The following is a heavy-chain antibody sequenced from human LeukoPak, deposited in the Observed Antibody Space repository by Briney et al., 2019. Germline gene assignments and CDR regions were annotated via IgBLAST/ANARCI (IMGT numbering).Heavy chain of an antibody. CDR2: IYYSGST. V-gene: IGHV4-30-4*01. J-gene: IGHJ5*02. CDR3: AREYGDDNWFDP. CDR1: GGSISSGDYY. D-gene: IGHD2-21*02. Sequence: PSETLSLTCTVSGGSISSGDYYWSWIRQPPGKGLECIGYIYYSGSTYCNPSLRSRLTISVDTSKNQFSLKLSSVTAADTAVYYCAREYGDDNWFDPWGQGTLVTVSS.